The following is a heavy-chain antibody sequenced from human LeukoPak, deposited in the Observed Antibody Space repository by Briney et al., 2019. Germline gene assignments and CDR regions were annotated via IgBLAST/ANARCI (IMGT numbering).Heavy chain of an antibody. CDR1: GFTISSNY. Sequence: GGSLRLSCAASGFTISSNYMAWLRQAPGKGLEWVSVLYSGGDTYYADSVKGRFTISRDNSKNTLYLEMNSLKAEDAAVYYCARYGSGSCFDYWGQGTLVIVSP. J-gene: IGHJ4*02. CDR2: LYSGGDT. D-gene: IGHD3-10*01. CDR3: ARYGSGSCFDY. V-gene: IGHV3-66*01.